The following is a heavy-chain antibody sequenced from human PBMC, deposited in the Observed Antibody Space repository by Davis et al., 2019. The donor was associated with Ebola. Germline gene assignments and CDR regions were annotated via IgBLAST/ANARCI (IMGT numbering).Heavy chain of an antibody. V-gene: IGHV4-30-4*08. J-gene: IGHJ3*02. CDR3: ARAAARFLEWPLSPYAFDI. CDR2: IYYSGST. CDR1: GGSISSGDYY. D-gene: IGHD3-3*01. Sequence: PSETLSLTCTVSGGSISSGDYYWSWIRQPPGKGLEWIGYIYYSGSTYYNPSLKSRVTISVDTSKNQFSLKLSSVTAADTAVYYCARAAARFLEWPLSPYAFDIWGQGTMVTVSS.